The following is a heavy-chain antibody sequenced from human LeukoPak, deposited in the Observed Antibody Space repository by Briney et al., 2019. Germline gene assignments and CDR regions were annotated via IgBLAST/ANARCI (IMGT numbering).Heavy chain of an antibody. CDR3: ARGTAASYYYYYMDV. D-gene: IGHD6-13*01. CDR1: GFTFSSYA. Sequence: GGSLRLSCAASGFTFSSYAMHWVRQAPGKGLEYVSAISSNGGSTYYANSVKGRFTISRDNSKNTLYLQMGSLRAEDMAVYYCARGTAASYYYYYMDVWGKGTTVTVTS. J-gene: IGHJ6*03. CDR2: ISSNGGST. V-gene: IGHV3-64*01.